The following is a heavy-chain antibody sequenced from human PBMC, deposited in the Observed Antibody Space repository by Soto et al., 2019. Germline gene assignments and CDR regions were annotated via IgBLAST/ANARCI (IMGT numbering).Heavy chain of an antibody. J-gene: IGHJ4*02. Sequence: GESLKISCKGSGYSFTSYWIGWVRQMPGKGLEWMGIIYPGDSDTRYSPSFQGQVTISADRSISTAYLQWSSLKASDTAMYYCARGPTSMTYYYGSGSYYNDYWGQGTLVTVSS. CDR1: GYSFTSYW. V-gene: IGHV5-51*01. CDR3: ARGPTSMTYYYGSGSYYNDY. CDR2: IYPGDSDT. D-gene: IGHD3-10*01.